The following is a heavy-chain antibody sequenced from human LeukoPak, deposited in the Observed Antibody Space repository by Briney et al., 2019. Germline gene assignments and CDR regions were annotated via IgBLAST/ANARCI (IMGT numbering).Heavy chain of an antibody. J-gene: IGHJ5*02. D-gene: IGHD2-15*01. V-gene: IGHV3-23*01. Sequence: GGSLRLSCAASVFTFSSYAMSWVRQAPGKGLEWVSAISGSGGSTYYADSVKGRFTISRDNSKNTLYLQMNSLRAEDTAVYYCSKAGLYCSGGSCYDWFDPWGQGTLVTVPS. CDR3: SKAGLYCSGGSCYDWFDP. CDR2: ISGSGGST. CDR1: VFTFSSYA.